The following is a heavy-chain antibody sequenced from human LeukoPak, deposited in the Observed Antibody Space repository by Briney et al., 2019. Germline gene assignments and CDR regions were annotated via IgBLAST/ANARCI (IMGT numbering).Heavy chain of an antibody. CDR3: ARRSAVIPAAKRLYGAFDI. CDR1: GGSISSSNW. J-gene: IGHJ3*02. Sequence: PSGTLSLTCAVSGGSISSSNWWSWVRQPPGKGLEWIGEIYHSGSTNYNPSLKSRVTISVDTSKNQFSLKLSSVTAADTAVYYCARRSAVIPAAKRLYGAFDIWGQGTMVTVSS. CDR2: IYHSGST. D-gene: IGHD2-2*01. V-gene: IGHV4-4*02.